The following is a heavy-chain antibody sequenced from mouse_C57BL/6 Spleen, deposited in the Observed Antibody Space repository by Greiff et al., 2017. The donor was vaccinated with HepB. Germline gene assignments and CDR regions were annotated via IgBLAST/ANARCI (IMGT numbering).Heavy chain of an antibody. CDR1: GYAFSSYW. Sequence: VQLQQSGAELVKPGASVKISCKASGYAFSSYWMNWVKQRPGKGLEWIGQIYPGDGDTNYNGKFKGKATLTADKSSSTAYMQLSSLTSEDSAVYFCARCIYDYDPFAYWGQGTLVTVSA. V-gene: IGHV1-80*01. J-gene: IGHJ3*01. CDR2: IYPGDGDT. CDR3: ARCIYDYDPFAY. D-gene: IGHD2-4*01.